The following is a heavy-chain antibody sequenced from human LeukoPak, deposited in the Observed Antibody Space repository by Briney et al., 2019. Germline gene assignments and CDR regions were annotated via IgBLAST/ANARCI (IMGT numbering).Heavy chain of an antibody. J-gene: IGHJ6*02. CDR1: GYTFTSYG. V-gene: IGHV1-18*01. D-gene: IGHD3-9*01. CDR3: ARDPGYYDILTGPDYYYYGMDV. Sequence: ASVKVSCKASGYTFTSYGISWVRQAPGQGLEWMGWISAYNGNTNYAQKLQGRVTMTTDTSTSTAYKELRSLRSDDTAVYYCARDPGYYDILTGPDYYYYGMDVWGQGTTVTVSS. CDR2: ISAYNGNT.